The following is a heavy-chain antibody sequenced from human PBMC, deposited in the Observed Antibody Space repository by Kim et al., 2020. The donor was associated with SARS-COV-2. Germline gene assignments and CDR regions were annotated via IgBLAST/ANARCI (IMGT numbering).Heavy chain of an antibody. CDR1: RGSVSSGGYY. D-gene: IGHD3-10*01. V-gene: IGHV4-31*03. CDR3: VRGSDYGPFYFDS. CDR2: IYFTGDT. Sequence: SETLSLTCSVSRGSVSSGGYYWSWFRQHPGKGLEWLGYIYFTGDTKSSPSVKSRLSISVDKSKNEYSLSLTSVTAADTAVYYCVRGSDYGPFYFDSWGRGTLVTVS. J-gene: IGHJ4*02.